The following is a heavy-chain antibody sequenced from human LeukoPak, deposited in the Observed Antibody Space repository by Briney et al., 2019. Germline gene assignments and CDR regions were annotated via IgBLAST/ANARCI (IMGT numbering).Heavy chain of an antibody. D-gene: IGHD6-13*01. J-gene: IGHJ4*02. CDR2: ISVYNGNT. V-gene: IGHV1-18*01. CDR3: AREGDSWPVFDY. CDR1: GYTFSNYG. Sequence: ASVKVSCKASGYTFSNYGISWVRQAPGQGLEWMGWISVYNGNTNYAQKLQGRVTMTTDTSTSTAYMELRSLRSDDTAVYYCAREGDSWPVFDYWGQGTLVTVSS.